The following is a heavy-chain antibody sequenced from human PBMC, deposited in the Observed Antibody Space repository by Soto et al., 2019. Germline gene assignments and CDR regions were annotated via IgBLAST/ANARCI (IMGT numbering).Heavy chain of an antibody. V-gene: IGHV4-4*02. CDR1: GGSISSSNW. CDR3: ARWRDAGNGDAFDI. Sequence: SETLSLTCAVSGGSISSSNWWSWVRQPPGKGLEWIGEIYHSGSTNYNPSLKSRVTISVDKSKNQFSLKLSSVTAADTAVYYCARWRDAGNGDAFDIWGQGTMVTVPS. J-gene: IGHJ3*02. CDR2: IYHSGST.